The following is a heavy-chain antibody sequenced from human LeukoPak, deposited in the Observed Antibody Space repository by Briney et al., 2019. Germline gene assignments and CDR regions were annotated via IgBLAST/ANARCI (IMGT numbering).Heavy chain of an antibody. J-gene: IGHJ4*02. V-gene: IGHV3-21*04. CDR1: GFTFSSYN. CDR3: ARDYYSGSYYGEY. D-gene: IGHD1-26*01. Sequence: GGSLRLSCAASGFTFSSYNMNWVRQAPGKGLEWVSSISSRSSYIYYADSVKGRFTISRDNAKDSLYLQMNSLRAGDTAMYYCARDYYSGSYYGEYWGQGTLVTVSS. CDR2: ISSRSSYI.